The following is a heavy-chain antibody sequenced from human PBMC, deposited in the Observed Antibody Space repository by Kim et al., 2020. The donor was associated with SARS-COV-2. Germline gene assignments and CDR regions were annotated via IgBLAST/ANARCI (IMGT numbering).Heavy chain of an antibody. J-gene: IGHJ6*02. CDR1: GGTFSSYA. D-gene: IGHD3-10*01. V-gene: IGHV1-69*04. CDR2: IIPILGIA. Sequence: SVKVSCKASGGTFSSYAISWVRQAPGQGLEWMGRIIPILGIANYAQKFQGRVTITADKSTSTAYMELSSVRSEDTAVYYCAREGKYYYGMDVWGQGTTV. CDR3: AREGKYYYGMDV.